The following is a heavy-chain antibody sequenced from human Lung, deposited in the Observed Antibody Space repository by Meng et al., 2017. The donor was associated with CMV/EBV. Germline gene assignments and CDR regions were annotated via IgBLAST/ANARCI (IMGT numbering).Heavy chain of an antibody. CDR2: VYYTGRA. D-gene: IGHD5-18*01. J-gene: IGHJ4*02. CDR3: AKQGARSVETTMVPYGEFDY. CDR1: GGSISSGDYY. Sequence: GSLSLXXIVSGGSISSGDYYWGWIRQSPGKALEWIGSVYYTGRADYSPSLKNRVTISVDTSRNQFSLNLHSVTAADTALYYCAKQGARSVETTMVPYGEFDYWGQGXLVTVSS. V-gene: IGHV4-39*01.